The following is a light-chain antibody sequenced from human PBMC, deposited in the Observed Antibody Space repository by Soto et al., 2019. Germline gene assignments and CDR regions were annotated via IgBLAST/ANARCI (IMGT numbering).Light chain of an antibody. CDR2: WAS. Sequence: DIVMTQSPDSLAVSLGERASINCKSGQSVLHSSDNKNYFAWYQQKPGQPPKLLISWASTRESGVPDRFSGSGSGTEFTLTITSLQAEDVAVYYCQQYIASPLTFGQGTKVEIK. V-gene: IGKV4-1*01. CDR3: QQYIASPLT. J-gene: IGKJ1*01. CDR1: QSVLHSSDNKNY.